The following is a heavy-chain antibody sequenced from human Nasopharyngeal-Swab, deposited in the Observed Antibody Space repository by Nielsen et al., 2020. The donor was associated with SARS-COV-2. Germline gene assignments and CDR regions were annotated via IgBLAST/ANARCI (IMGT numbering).Heavy chain of an antibody. Sequence: SETLSLTCTVSGDSISTYYWIWIRQPPGKGLECIGYLYNGGSTKYSPSLKSRATISVDTSRNQFSLKLSSVTAADTAVYYCARDPFLEWFYGMDVWGQGTTVTVSS. CDR2: LYNGGST. J-gene: IGHJ6*02. CDR3: ARDPFLEWFYGMDV. V-gene: IGHV4-59*13. D-gene: IGHD3-3*01. CDR1: GDSISTYY.